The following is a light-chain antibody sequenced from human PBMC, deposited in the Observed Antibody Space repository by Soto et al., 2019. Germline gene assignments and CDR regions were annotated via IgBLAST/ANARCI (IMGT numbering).Light chain of an antibody. Sequence: DIQMTQSPSSLSVSIGDRVTITCRAGQSIGNYLNWYQKKAGKAPNLLIYATSSLQSGVPSRFSGIVSGTEFNLTLRRLQSEECAIYDGQQRYSSTWTFCPLTKVDIK. V-gene: IGKV1-39*01. CDR1: QSIGNY. J-gene: IGKJ1*01. CDR3: QQRYSSTWT. CDR2: ATS.